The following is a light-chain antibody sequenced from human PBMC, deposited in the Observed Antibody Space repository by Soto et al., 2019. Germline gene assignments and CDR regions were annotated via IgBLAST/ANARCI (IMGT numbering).Light chain of an antibody. J-gene: IGKJ1*01. CDR3: QQYNNWPPWT. CDR2: GAS. V-gene: IGKV3-15*01. CDR1: QSVSSN. Sequence: EIVMQKSPATLSVSPGESATLSCRASQSVSSNLAWYQQKPGQAPRLLIYGASTRATGIPARFSGSGSGTEFTLTISSLQSEDFAVYYCQQYNNWPPWTFGQGTKVDIK.